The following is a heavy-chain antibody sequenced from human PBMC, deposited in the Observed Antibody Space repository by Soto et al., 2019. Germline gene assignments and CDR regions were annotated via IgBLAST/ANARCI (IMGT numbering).Heavy chain of an antibody. D-gene: IGHD3-10*01. V-gene: IGHV4-59*08. CDR3: ARLGNYYQSLDP. CDR1: GDSFSPNY. CDR2: IYYGGTT. Sequence: SETLSLTCTVAGDSFSPNYWSWLRQFPGKGLEWVGNIYYGGTTSYNPSLKSRVTISLETSKNQFSLRLTSVTAADTAVYYCARLGNYYQSLDPWGPGTLVTVSS. J-gene: IGHJ5*02.